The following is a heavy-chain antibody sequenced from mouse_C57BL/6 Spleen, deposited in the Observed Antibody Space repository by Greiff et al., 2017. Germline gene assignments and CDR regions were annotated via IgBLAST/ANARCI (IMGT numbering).Heavy chain of an antibody. J-gene: IGHJ4*01. Sequence: QVQLKQSGAELVRPGTSVKLSCKASGYTFTSYWMHWVKQRPGQGLEWIGVIDPSDSYTNYNQKFKGKATLTVDTSSSTAYMQLSSLTSEDSAVYYCAGYYYAMDYWGQGTSVTVSS. CDR1: GYTFTSYW. CDR3: AGYYYAMDY. CDR2: IDPSDSYT. D-gene: IGHD2-2*01. V-gene: IGHV1-59*01.